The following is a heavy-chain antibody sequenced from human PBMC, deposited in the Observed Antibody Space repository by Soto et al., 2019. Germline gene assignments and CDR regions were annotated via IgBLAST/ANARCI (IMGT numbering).Heavy chain of an antibody. D-gene: IGHD3-3*01. J-gene: IGHJ6*03. CDR1: GGSISSYY. Sequence: SETRSLTCTVSGGSISSYYWSWIRQPPGKGLEWIGYIYYSGSTNYNPSLKSRVTISVDTSKNQFSLKLSSVTAADTAVYYCARAVRDFWSGYYPGSSYYSMDVWGKGTTVTVSS. CDR2: IYYSGST. V-gene: IGHV4-59*01. CDR3: ARAVRDFWSGYYPGSSYYSMDV.